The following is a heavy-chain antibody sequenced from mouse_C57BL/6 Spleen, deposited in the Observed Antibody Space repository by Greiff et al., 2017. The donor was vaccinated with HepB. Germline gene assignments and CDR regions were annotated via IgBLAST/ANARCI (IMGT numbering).Heavy chain of an antibody. V-gene: IGHV1-64*01. J-gene: IGHJ3*01. Sequence: VQLQQPGAELVKPGASVKLSCKASGYTFTSYWMHWVKQRPGQGLEWIGMIHPNSGSTNYNEKFKSKATLTVDKSSSTAYMQLSSLASEDSAVYYCAREGTTVVATAPGFAYWGQGTLVTVSA. D-gene: IGHD1-1*01. CDR1: GYTFTSYW. CDR2: IHPNSGST. CDR3: AREGTTVVATAPGFAY.